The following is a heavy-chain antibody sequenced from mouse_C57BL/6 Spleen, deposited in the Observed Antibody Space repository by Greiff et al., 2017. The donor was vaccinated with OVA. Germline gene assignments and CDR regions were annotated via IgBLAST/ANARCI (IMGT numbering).Heavy chain of an antibody. V-gene: IGHV1-53*01. CDR2: INPSNGGT. D-gene: IGHD1-2*01. CDR3: AREGITTALFDY. J-gene: IGHJ2*01. CDR1: GYTFTSYW. Sequence: QVQLQQPGTELVKPGASVKLSCKASGYTFTSYWMHWVKQRPGQGLEWIGNINPSNGGTNYNEKFKGKATLTAEKSSSTAYMQLSSLTSEDSAVYFCAREGITTALFDYWGQGTTLTVSS.